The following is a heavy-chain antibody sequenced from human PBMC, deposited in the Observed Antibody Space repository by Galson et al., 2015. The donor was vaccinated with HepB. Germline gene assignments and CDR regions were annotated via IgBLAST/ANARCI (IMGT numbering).Heavy chain of an antibody. CDR2: ISGSGGSP. V-gene: IGHV3-23*01. Sequence: SLRLSCAASGFTFSSYAMSWVRQAPGKGLEWVSGISGSGGSPCYADSVKGRFTISRDNSKNTLFLQMNSLRAEDTAVYYCAKGNGYYNYYGMDVWGQGTTVTVSS. CDR3: AKGNGYYNYYGMDV. CDR1: GFTFSSYA. J-gene: IGHJ6*02. D-gene: IGHD2-8*01.